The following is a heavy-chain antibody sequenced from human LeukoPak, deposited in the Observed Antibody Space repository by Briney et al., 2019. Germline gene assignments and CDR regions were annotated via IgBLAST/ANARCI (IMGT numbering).Heavy chain of an antibody. V-gene: IGHV3-21*01. J-gene: IGHJ4*02. Sequence: PGGFQRLSCAASGFTFSSYSMNWVRQAPGKGLECVAFTGSRTGNIYYADSVKGRFTISRDNAKNSLYLQMNSLRAEDTGVYYCARETEPLDYGDSTNLDYWGQGTLVTVSS. CDR3: ARETEPLDYGDSTNLDY. CDR2: TGSRTGNI. CDR1: GFTFSSYS. D-gene: IGHD4/OR15-4a*01.